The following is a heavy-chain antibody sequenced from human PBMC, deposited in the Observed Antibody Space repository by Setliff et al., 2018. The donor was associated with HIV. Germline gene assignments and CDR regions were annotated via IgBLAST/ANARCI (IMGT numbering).Heavy chain of an antibody. CDR2: IHAGNGYT. CDR1: GYTFTSYA. Sequence: ASVKVSCKASGYTFTSYAMHWVRKAPGQRLEWMGWIHAGNGYTKYSQKFQGRVTFTRDTSASAAYMDLSSLRSEDTAVYYCARGRGRYYDSRSYLDYWGQGTLVTVSS. V-gene: IGHV1-3*01. CDR3: ARGRGRYYDSRSYLDY. J-gene: IGHJ4*02. D-gene: IGHD3-22*01.